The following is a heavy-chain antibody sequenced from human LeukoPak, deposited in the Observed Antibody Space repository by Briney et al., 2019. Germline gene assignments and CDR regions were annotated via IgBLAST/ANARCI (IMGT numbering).Heavy chain of an antibody. CDR3: ARGSHYGSGRLFDY. CDR1: GDSFGTYY. Sequence: PSETQSLTCAVSGDSFGTYYWSWIRQPPGKGLERIGYISYSGRTNYSPSLRSRVTLSLDTSKGQFSLKLSSVTAADTAFYYCARGSHYGSGRLFDYWGQGTLVTVSS. J-gene: IGHJ4*02. V-gene: IGHV4-59*01. D-gene: IGHD3-10*01. CDR2: ISYSGRT.